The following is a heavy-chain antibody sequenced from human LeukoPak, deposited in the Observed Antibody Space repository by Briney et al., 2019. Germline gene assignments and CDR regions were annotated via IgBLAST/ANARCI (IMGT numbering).Heavy chain of an antibody. J-gene: IGHJ4*02. V-gene: IGHV3-48*03. CDR1: GLSLSSYE. CDR3: ATKVPGTSHFAH. Sequence: GGSLRLSCASSGLSLSSYEMNWVRQAPGKGLEWISHIRPSGSPMYYADSVRGRFTISRDNAKKSLYLQMSSLRAEDTAVYYCATKVPGTSHFAHWGQGNLVTVSS. CDR2: IRPSGSPM. D-gene: IGHD6-13*01.